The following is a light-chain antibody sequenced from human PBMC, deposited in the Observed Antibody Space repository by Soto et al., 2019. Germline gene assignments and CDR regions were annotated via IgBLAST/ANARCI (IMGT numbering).Light chain of an antibody. CDR3: QQLNSYPLT. J-gene: IGKJ4*01. V-gene: IGKV1-9*01. CDR2: AAS. Sequence: QLTQSPSSLSASVGDRVTITCRASQGIATYLAWYQQKPGQAPKLLIYAASTLQSGVPSRFSGSGSGTDFTLTIRSLQPEDFATYYCQQLNSYPLTCGGGTKVEI. CDR1: QGIATY.